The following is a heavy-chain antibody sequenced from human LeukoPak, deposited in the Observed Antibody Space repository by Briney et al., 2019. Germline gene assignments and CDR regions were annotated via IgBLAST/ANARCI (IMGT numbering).Heavy chain of an antibody. CDR3: AKDINPSLGGGTEFDY. V-gene: IGHV3-9*01. Sequence: PGGSLRLSCAASGFTFDDYAMHWVRQAPGKGLEWVPGISWNSGSIGYADSVKGRFTISRDNAKNSLYLQMNSLRAEDTALYYCAKDINPSLGGGTEFDYWGQGTLVTVSS. J-gene: IGHJ4*02. CDR2: ISWNSGSI. CDR1: GFTFDDYA. D-gene: IGHD1-26*01.